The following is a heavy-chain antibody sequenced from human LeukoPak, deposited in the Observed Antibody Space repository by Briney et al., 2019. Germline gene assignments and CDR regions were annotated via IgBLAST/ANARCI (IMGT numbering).Heavy chain of an antibody. D-gene: IGHD3-10*01. J-gene: IGHJ4*02. CDR3: ARLERGAASGYFDY. Sequence: SETLSLTCTVSGASISSSSYYWGWIRQPPGKGLEWIGSIYYSGSTYYNPSLKSRVTISVDTSKNQFSLKLSSVTAADTAVYYCARLERGAASGYFDYWGQGTLVTVSS. CDR1: GASISSSSYY. CDR2: IYYSGST. V-gene: IGHV4-39*01.